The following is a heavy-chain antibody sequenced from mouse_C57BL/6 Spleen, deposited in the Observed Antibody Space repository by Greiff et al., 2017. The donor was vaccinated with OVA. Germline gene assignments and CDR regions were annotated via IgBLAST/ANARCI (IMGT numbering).Heavy chain of an antibody. V-gene: IGHV1-80*01. D-gene: IGHD2-4*01. CDR1: GYAFSSYW. J-gene: IGHJ3*01. CDR2: IYPGDGDT. Sequence: VQLQESGAELVKPGASVKISCKASGYAFSSYWMNWVKQRPGKGLEWIGQIYPGDGDTNYNGKFKGKATLTADKSSSTAYMQLSSLTSEDSAVYFCARGDYDYDDPHWGQGTLVTVSA. CDR3: ARGDYDYDDPH.